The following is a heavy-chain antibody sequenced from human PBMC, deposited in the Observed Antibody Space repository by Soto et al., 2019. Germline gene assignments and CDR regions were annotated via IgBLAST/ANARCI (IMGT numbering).Heavy chain of an antibody. CDR2: MEPSTGRT. Sequence: QVQLVQSGAEVREPGASVKVSCKASGYSFTSLDINWVRQTAGQGLEWMGWMEPSTGRTGYAQKFQGRVTMTRDTSINTAYMELTTLTSDDTGCYYCAGGVSAGVDYWGQGTLVIVSS. D-gene: IGHD1-26*01. CDR1: GYSFTSLD. CDR3: AGGVSAGVDY. J-gene: IGHJ4*02. V-gene: IGHV1-8*01.